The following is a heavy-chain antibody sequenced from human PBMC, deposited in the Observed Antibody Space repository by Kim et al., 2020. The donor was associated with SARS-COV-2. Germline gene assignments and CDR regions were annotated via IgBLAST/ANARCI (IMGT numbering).Heavy chain of an antibody. CDR3: ARGNYYGSGTDWFDP. CDR2: INHSGST. CDR1: GGSFSGYY. Sequence: SETLSLTCAVYGGSFSGYYWSWIRQPPGKGLEWIGEINHSGSTNYNPSLKSRVTISVDTSKNQFSLKLSSVTAADTAVYYCARGNYYGSGTDWFDPWGQG. V-gene: IGHV4-34*01. J-gene: IGHJ5*02. D-gene: IGHD3-10*01.